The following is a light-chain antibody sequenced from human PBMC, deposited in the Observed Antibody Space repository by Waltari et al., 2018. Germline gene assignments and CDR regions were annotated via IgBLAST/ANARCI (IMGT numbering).Light chain of an antibody. Sequence: QLLVTQSPSASASLGASVKLTCTLSSGHTSYPIAWHQHQSEKGPRFLMGVNSEGEHTKGDGIADLFSGSSCWVQRYLTIYSLQSEDEADYYCQIWDTNIVVFGGGTKVTVL. CDR2: VNSEGEH. CDR1: SGHTSYP. CDR3: QIWDTNIVV. J-gene: IGLJ2*01. V-gene: IGLV4-69*01.